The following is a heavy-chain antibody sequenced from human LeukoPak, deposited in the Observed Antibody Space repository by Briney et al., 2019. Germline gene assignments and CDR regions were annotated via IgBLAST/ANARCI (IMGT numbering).Heavy chain of an antibody. D-gene: IGHD2-15*01. Sequence: SETLSLTCAVYGGSLSGYYWSWIRQPPGKGLEWIGEINRSGSTNYNPSLKSRVTISVDTSKNQFSLKLSSVTAADTAMYYCARGSTDGYCSGGSCHSTSNWFDPWGQGTLVTVSS. CDR2: INRSGST. V-gene: IGHV4-34*01. CDR1: GGSLSGYY. J-gene: IGHJ5*02. CDR3: ARGSTDGYCSGGSCHSTSNWFDP.